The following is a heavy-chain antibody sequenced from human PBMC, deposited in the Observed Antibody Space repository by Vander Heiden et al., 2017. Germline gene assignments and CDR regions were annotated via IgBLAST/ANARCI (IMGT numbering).Heavy chain of an antibody. J-gene: IGHJ2*01. Sequence: QLQLQESGPGLVKPSETLSLTCTVSGGSISSSSYHWGWIRQPPGKGLEWIGGIYYTGTTYYNPSLKSRVTISLDTSKNQFSLRLSSVTAADTAVYYCARRTGYFDLLCRGTLVTVSS. V-gene: IGHV4-39*01. CDR1: GGSISSSSYH. D-gene: IGHD1-1*01. CDR2: IYYTGTT. CDR3: ARRTGYFDL.